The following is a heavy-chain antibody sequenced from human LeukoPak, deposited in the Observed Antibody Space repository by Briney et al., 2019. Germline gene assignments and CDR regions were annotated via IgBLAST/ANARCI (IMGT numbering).Heavy chain of an antibody. CDR1: GFTFDGYA. D-gene: IGHD6-19*01. CDR3: AEDSSGWYQPSFDY. V-gene: IGHV3-9*01. J-gene: IGHJ4*02. Sequence: GGSLRLSCAASGFTFDGYAMHWVRQAPGKGLEWVSGISWNGNIITYADSVKGRFTISRDNVKNSLYLQLNSLRAEDTALYYCAEDSSGWYQPSFDYWGQGTLVTVYS. CDR2: ISWNGNII.